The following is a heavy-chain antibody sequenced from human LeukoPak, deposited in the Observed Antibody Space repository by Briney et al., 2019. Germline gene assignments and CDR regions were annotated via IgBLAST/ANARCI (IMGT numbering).Heavy chain of an antibody. Sequence: GGSLTLSCAASGFTFSDNYMSWIRQAPGTGLEWVSYISSSGSIYYEDSLKGRFTISRDNAKNLLYLQMNSLRAEDTAVYYCARDGRDSSGKFPNDAFDIWGQGTMVTVSS. CDR2: ISSSGSI. V-gene: IGHV3-11*04. J-gene: IGHJ3*02. D-gene: IGHD3-22*01. CDR3: ARDGRDSSGKFPNDAFDI. CDR1: GFTFSDNY.